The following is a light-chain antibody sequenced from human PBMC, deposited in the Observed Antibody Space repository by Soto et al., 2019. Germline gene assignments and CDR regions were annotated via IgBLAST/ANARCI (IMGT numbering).Light chain of an antibody. J-gene: IGKJ1*01. CDR1: QGSSNY. V-gene: IGKV1-27*01. Sequence: DIQMTQSPSSLSASIGDRVTITCRASQGSSNYLAWYQQKPGKAPKFLIYGASTLQSGVPSRFSGSGSGTDFTLTISSLQPEDVAIFYCQNYNSVPWTFGQGTKVEIK. CDR3: QNYNSVPWT. CDR2: GAS.